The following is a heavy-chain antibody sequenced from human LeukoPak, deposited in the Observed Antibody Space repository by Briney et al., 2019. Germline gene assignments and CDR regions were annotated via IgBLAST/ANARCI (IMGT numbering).Heavy chain of an antibody. CDR2: INHSGST. D-gene: IGHD2-2*01. CDR1: GGSFSGYY. V-gene: IGHV4-34*01. Sequence: PSETLSLTCAVYGGSFSGYYWSWIRQPPGKGLEWIGEINHSGSTNYNPSLKSRVTISVDTSKNQFSLKLSSVTAADTAVYYCASIPQGYCSSTSCPINDYWGQGTLVTVPS. CDR3: ASIPQGYCSSTSCPINDY. J-gene: IGHJ4*02.